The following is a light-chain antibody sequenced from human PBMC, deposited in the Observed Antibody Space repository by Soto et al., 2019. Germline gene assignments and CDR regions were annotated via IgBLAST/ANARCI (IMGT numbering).Light chain of an antibody. J-gene: IGLJ1*01. CDR1: SSDVGGYNY. V-gene: IGLV2-11*01. CDR3: RSYAGSSTRV. Sequence: QSALTQPRSVSGSPGQSVTISCTGTSSDVGGYNYVSWYQQHPGKAPKLMIYDVTKRPSGAPDRFSGSKSGNTASLTISGLQADDEADYYCRSYAGSSTRVFGTGTKVTVL. CDR2: DVT.